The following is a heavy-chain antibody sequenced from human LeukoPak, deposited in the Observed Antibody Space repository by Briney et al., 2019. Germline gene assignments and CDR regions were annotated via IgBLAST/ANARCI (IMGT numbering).Heavy chain of an antibody. CDR2: ISYDGSNK. D-gene: IGHD1-26*01. CDR1: GFTFSSYA. CDR3: AKDRRGSSAWFDP. V-gene: IGHV3-30*04. J-gene: IGHJ5*02. Sequence: GGSLRLSCAASGFTFSSYAMHWVRQAPGKGLEWVAVISYDGSNKYYADSVKGRFTISRDNSKNTLHLQMNSLRAEDTAVYYCAKDRRGSSAWFDPWGQGTLVTVSS.